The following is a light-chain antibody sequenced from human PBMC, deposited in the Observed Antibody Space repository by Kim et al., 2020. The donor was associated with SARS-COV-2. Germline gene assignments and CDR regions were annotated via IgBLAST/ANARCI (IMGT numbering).Light chain of an antibody. V-gene: IGKV3-15*01. CDR3: QQYNNWPPLT. CDR1: QSVSNN. J-gene: IGKJ4*01. Sequence: SPGERATLSCRAIQSVSNNLAWYQQKPGQTPRLLIYGASTRATGVPARFSGSGSGTEFTLTISSLQSEDFAVYYCQQYNNWPPLTFGGGTKVDIK. CDR2: GAS.